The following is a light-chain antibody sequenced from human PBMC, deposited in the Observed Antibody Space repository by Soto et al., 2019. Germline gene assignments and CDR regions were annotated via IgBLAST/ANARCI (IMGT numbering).Light chain of an antibody. V-gene: IGLV1-47*02. Sequence: QSVLTQPPSASGTPGQKVTISCSGASSNIGNNFVSWYQQVPGTAPKLLIYSDDQRPSGVSDRVSGSKSGTSASLAISGLRSEDEAEYYCLLSYSGAYYVFGTGTKLTVL. CDR2: SDD. CDR1: SSNIGNNF. J-gene: IGLJ1*01. CDR3: LLSYSGAYYV.